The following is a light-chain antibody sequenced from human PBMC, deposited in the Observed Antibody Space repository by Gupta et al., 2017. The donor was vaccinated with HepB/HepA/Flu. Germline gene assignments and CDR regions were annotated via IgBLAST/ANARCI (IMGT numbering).Light chain of an antibody. CDR1: NIGSNN. Sequence: SSMLRQLPSASGAPGKTATITCARNNIGSNNVPGYQRTPGQAPALLVYDDSNRPAGIPERFSGSKSGSTATLTISRVEAGDAADYYCQACDTSSDHGVFGGGTKVTVL. J-gene: IGLJ3*02. V-gene: IGLV3-21*03. CDR3: QACDTSSDHGV. CDR2: DDS.